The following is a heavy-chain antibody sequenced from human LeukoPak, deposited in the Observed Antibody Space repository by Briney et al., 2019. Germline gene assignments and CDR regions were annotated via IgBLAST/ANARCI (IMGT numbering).Heavy chain of an antibody. J-gene: IGHJ4*02. CDR3: ARDGTSTDDY. V-gene: IGHV1-18*01. D-gene: IGHD2-2*01. CDR1: GYTFSNFG. CDR2: ISGNNDNP. Sequence: ASLNFSCTASGYTFSNFGISWMRQAPGQGLEWMGWISGNNDNPNYGQNFQGRFTVTSDSSTSTAYMELRNLRSDDTAVYYCARDGTSTDDYWGQGTLVTVSS.